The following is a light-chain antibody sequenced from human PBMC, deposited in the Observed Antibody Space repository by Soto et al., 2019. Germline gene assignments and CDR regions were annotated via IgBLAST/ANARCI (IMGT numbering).Light chain of an antibody. CDR1: QSVNGN. J-gene: IGKJ1*01. V-gene: IGKV3-15*01. Sequence: EIVLTQSQATLSLSAGDRATLSWRASQSVNGNLAWYHLKPGQAPRLLIYGASIRAAGIPARFTVSESGTEFTLSISSLQSEDFAVYYGQQYDDWTWTFGHGTKVDIK. CDR2: GAS. CDR3: QQYDDWTWT.